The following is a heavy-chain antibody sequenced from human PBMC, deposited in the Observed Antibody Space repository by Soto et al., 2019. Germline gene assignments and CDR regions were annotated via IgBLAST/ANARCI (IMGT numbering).Heavy chain of an antibody. V-gene: IGHV3-33*01. CDR2: IWYDGSNK. Sequence: QVQLVESGGGVVQPGRSLRLSCAASGFTFSNYGMHCVRQAPGKGLGWVAVIWYDGSNKYYAESVRGRFTISRDNSKNTLYLQMISLRAEDTAVYYCARDGTNGYVDYWGQGTLVTVSS. CDR1: GFTFSNYG. J-gene: IGHJ4*02. CDR3: ARDGTNGYVDY. D-gene: IGHD3-22*01.